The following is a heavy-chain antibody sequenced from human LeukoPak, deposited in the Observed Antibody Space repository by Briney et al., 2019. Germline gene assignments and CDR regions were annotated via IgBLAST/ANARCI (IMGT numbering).Heavy chain of an antibody. V-gene: IGHV4-59*01. J-gene: IGHJ4*02. D-gene: IGHD3-3*01. CDR2: IYYSGST. CDR1: GGSISRYY. CDR3: ARGNTYYDFWSAYSSVYFDY. Sequence: PSETLSLTCTVSGGSISRYYWSWIRQPAGKGLEWIGYIYYSGSTNYNPSLKSRVTISVDTSKNPFSLKLSSVTAADTAVYHCARGNTYYDFWSAYSSVYFDYWGQGTLVTVSS.